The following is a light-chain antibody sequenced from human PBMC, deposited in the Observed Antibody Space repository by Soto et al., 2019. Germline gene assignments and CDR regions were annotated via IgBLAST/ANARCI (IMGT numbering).Light chain of an antibody. Sequence: EIVLTQSPATLSLSPGERGTLSCRASESVTNYLAWYQQKPGQAPRLLVYDVSNRATGIPDRFSGSGSGTDFTLTISRLEPEDFAVYHCQQYGASPWTFGQGTKVDIK. CDR3: QQYGASPWT. J-gene: IGKJ1*01. CDR2: DVS. V-gene: IGKV3-11*01. CDR1: ESVTNY.